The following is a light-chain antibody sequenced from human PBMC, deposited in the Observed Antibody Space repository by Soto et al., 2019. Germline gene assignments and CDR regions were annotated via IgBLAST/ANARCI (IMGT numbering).Light chain of an antibody. CDR1: SSNIGSNY. J-gene: IGLJ1*01. Sequence: QSVLTQPPSASGTPGQRVTISCSGSSSNIGSNYVYWYQQLPGTAPKLLIYRNNQRPSGVPDRFSGSKSGTSASLAISGLRSEDVADYYCSSYTSTSTIYVFGTGTKVTVL. V-gene: IGLV1-47*01. CDR3: SSYTSTSTIYV. CDR2: RNN.